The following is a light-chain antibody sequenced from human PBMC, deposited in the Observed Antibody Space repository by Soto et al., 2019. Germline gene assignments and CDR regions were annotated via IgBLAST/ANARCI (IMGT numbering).Light chain of an antibody. CDR1: QSVSSN. CDR2: GAS. CDR3: QQYNNWPPMYT. Sequence: EIVMTQSPATLSVSPGERATLSCRASQSVSSNLAWYQQKPGQAPRLLIYGASTRATGIPARFSGSGSGTEFTLTISSLQSEDVPVDYCQQYNNWPPMYTFGQGTKLEIK. V-gene: IGKV3-15*01. J-gene: IGKJ2*01.